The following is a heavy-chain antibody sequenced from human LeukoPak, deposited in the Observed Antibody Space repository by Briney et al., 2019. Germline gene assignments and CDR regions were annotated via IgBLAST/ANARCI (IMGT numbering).Heavy chain of an antibody. J-gene: IGHJ4*02. CDR3: ARDLYSSSQNDY. CDR2: ISYDGSNK. CDR1: GFTFSSYA. V-gene: IGHV3-30-3*01. D-gene: IGHD6-6*01. Sequence: GGSLRLSCAASGFTFSSYAMHWVRQAPGKGLEWVAVISYDGSNKYYADSVKGRFTISRDNSKNTLYLQMNSLRAEDTAVYYCARDLYSSSQNDYWGQGTLDTVSS.